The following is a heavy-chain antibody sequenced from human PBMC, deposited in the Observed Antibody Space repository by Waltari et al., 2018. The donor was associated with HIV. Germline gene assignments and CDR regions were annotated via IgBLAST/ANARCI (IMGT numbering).Heavy chain of an antibody. D-gene: IGHD4-4*01. J-gene: IGHJ6*02. CDR3: AKAYSPEEGFYYGLDV. V-gene: IGHV3-66*01. Sequence: EVQLVESGGGLVQPGGSLRLSCAASGFTVSKKFMTWVRRAPGKGLEWVGGIYASGPMYYADSVRGRFIISRDTSKNMVYVQMNNVRPDDTAVYYCAKAYSPEEGFYYGLDVWGQGTTVTVSS. CDR1: GFTVSKKF. CDR2: IYASGPM.